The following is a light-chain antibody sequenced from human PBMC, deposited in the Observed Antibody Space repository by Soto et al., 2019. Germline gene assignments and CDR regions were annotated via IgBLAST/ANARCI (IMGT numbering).Light chain of an antibody. Sequence: DIQMTQSPSTLSASVGDRVTITCRASQSISIYLAWYQQKPGKAPKLLIYKASTLESGVPSRFSGSGSGTKFTLTISSLQPDDFATYYCQHCNAYSLPFTFGPGTKVDIK. V-gene: IGKV1-5*03. CDR2: KAS. CDR3: QHCNAYSLPFT. J-gene: IGKJ3*01. CDR1: QSISIY.